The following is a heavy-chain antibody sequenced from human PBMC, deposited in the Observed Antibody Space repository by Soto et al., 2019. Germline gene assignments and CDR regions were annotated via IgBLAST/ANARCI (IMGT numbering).Heavy chain of an antibody. CDR2: IKSKTDGGTT. CDR3: TTDQMTTVTTTIYYYGMDV. V-gene: IGHV3-15*01. CDR1: GFTFSNAW. D-gene: IGHD4-17*01. J-gene: IGHJ6*02. Sequence: GGTLRLSCAASGFTFSNAWMSWVWQAPGKGMEWVGRIKSKTDGGTTDYAAPVKGRFTISRDDSKNTLYLQMNSLKTEDTAVYYCTTDQMTTVTTTIYYYGMDVWGQGTTVTVSS.